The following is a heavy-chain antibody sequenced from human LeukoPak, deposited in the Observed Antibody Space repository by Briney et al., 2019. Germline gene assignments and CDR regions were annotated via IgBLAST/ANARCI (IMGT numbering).Heavy chain of an antibody. V-gene: IGHV3-23*01. CDR3: AKDGIFLRGYYSINQRPQNTFDY. J-gene: IGHJ4*02. CDR1: GFTFSSYA. D-gene: IGHD3-22*01. CDR2: ISGSGGST. Sequence: PGGSLRLSCAASGFTFSSYAMSWVRQAPGKGLEWVSAISGSGGSTYYADSVKGRFTISRDNSKNTLYLQMNSLRADDTAVYYCAKDGIFLRGYYSINQRPQNTFDYWGQGTLVTVSS.